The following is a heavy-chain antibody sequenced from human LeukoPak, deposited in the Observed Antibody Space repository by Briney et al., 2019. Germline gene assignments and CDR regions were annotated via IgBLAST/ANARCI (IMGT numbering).Heavy chain of an antibody. CDR3: AREGIPGSHFDY. CDR2: IYYSGST. D-gene: IGHD3-10*01. CDR1: GGSISSGHY. J-gene: IGHJ4*02. Sequence: PSETLSLTCNVSGGSISSGHYWSWIRQHPGKGLEWIGFIYYSGSTYYNPSLKSRVVISVDTSKNQFSLKLSSVTAADTAVYYCAREGIPGSHFDYWGQGTLVTVSS. V-gene: IGHV4-31*03.